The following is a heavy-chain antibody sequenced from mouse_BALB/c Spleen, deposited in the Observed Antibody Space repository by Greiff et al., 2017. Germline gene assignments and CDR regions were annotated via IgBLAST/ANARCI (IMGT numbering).Heavy chain of an antibody. J-gene: IGHJ2*01. CDR1: GFTFSSYG. CDR2: ISSGGSYT. Sequence: EVKLMESGGDLVKPGGSLKLSCAASGFTFSSYGMSWVRQTPDKRLEWVATISSGGSYTYYPDSVKGRFTISRDNAKNTLYLQMSSLKSEDTAMYYCARQDFDDWGQGTTLTVSS. V-gene: IGHV5-6*01. CDR3: ARQDFDD.